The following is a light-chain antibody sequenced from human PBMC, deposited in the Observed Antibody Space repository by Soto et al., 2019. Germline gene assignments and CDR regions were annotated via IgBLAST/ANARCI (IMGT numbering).Light chain of an antibody. V-gene: IGKV3-20*01. CDR1: PSVSSSY. Sequence: IGLTQSPGTLSLSPGEIATLSCRASPSVSSSYLAWYQQKPGQAPRRLIYGASSRATGIPDRFSGSGSGTDFTLNISRLEPEDFAVYYCQQYGSSSWTFGQGTKVESK. CDR2: GAS. J-gene: IGKJ1*01. CDR3: QQYGSSSWT.